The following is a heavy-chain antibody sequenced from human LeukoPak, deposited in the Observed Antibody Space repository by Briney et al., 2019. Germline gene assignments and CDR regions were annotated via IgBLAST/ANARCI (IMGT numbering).Heavy chain of an antibody. D-gene: IGHD6-19*01. V-gene: IGHV4-34*01. CDR2: INHSGST. J-gene: IGHJ4*02. CDR3: ARGPSWRGWLKKYFDY. CDR1: GGSFSGYY. Sequence: NASETLSLTCAVYGGSFSGYYWSWIRQPPGKGLEWIGEINHSGSTNYNPSLKSRVTISVDTSKNQFSLKLSSVTAADTAVYYCARGPSWRGWLKKYFDYWGQGTLVTVSS.